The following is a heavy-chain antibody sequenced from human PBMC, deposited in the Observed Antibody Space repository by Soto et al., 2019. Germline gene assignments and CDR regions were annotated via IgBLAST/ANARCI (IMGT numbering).Heavy chain of an antibody. CDR2: IIPIFGTA. V-gene: IGHV1-69*01. J-gene: IGHJ5*02. CDR3: ASPKFRFWQQLDP. D-gene: IGHD3-3*01. CDR1: GGTFSSYA. Sequence: QVQLVQSGAEVQKPGSSVKVSCKASGGTFSSYAISWVRQAPGQGLEWMGGIIPIFGTANYAQKFQGRVTLTADECTSTAYMELSSLRSEDTAVYYGASPKFRFWQQLDPWGQGTLVTVSS.